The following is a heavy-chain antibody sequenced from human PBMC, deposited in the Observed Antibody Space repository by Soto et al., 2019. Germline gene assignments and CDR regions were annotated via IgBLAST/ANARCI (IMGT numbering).Heavy chain of an antibody. CDR3: ARGGYCSGGSCYSGRDLFDP. V-gene: IGHV3-74*01. CDR1: GFTFSSYW. J-gene: IGHJ5*02. D-gene: IGHD2-15*01. Sequence: GGSLRLSCAASGFTFSSYWMHWVRQAPGKGLVWVSRINSDGSSTNYADSVKGRFTISRDNAKNTLYLQMNSLRAEDTAVYYCARGGYCSGGSCYSGRDLFDPWGQGTLVTVSS. CDR2: INSDGSST.